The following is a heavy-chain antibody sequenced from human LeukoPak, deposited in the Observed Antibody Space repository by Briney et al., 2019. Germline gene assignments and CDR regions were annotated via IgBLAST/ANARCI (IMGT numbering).Heavy chain of an antibody. D-gene: IGHD2-15*01. CDR2: IYSDRST. J-gene: IGHJ1*01. CDR1: GFTINNNY. Sequence: GGSLRLSCTASGFTINNNYMSWVRQAPGKGLEWVAIIYSDRSTHYPESVKGRFTISRDDSKNMLLLQMDSLRVEDTAIYYCARDSAFSSYSNWGQGTLVTVSS. CDR3: ARDSAFSSYSN. V-gene: IGHV3-53*01.